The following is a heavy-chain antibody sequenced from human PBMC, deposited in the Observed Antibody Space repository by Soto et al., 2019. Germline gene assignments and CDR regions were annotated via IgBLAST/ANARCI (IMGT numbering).Heavy chain of an antibody. Sequence: GGSLRLSCAASGFTFSGSAMHWVRQASGKGLEWVGRIRSKANSYATAYAASVKGRFTISRDDSKNTAYLQMNSLKTEDTAVYYCTRLTYYYDSSGPGKYGMDVWGQGTTVTVSS. D-gene: IGHD3-22*01. CDR3: TRLTYYYDSSGPGKYGMDV. J-gene: IGHJ6*02. CDR2: IRSKANSYAT. CDR1: GFTFSGSA. V-gene: IGHV3-73*01.